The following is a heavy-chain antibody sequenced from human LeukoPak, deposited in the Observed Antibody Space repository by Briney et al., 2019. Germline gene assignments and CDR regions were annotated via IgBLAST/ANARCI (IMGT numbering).Heavy chain of an antibody. CDR3: AREFYISWFDP. V-gene: IGHV4-61*02. CDR1: GGSISSGSYY. Sequence: PSQTLSLTCTVSGGSISSGSYYWSWLRQPAGKGLEWIGRIYTSGSTNYNPSLKSRVTISVDTSKNQFSLKLSSVTAADTAVYYCAREFYISWFDPWGQGTLVTVSS. J-gene: IGHJ5*02. D-gene: IGHD2/OR15-2a*01. CDR2: IYTSGST.